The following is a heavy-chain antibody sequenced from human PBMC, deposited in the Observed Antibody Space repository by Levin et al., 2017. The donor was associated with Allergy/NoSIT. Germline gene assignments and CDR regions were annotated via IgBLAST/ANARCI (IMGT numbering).Heavy chain of an antibody. CDR1: GFIFSNYA. J-gene: IGHJ4*02. CDR2: ISGGGGST. CDR3: AVHRWADRGFDY. Sequence: HTGGSLRLSCAGSGFIFSNYALNWVRQAPGKGLEWVSGISGGGGSTYYADSVTGRFTISRDNTKNTQSLQMNSLRAEDTAVYYCAVHRWADRGFDYWGPGTLVIVSS. V-gene: IGHV3-23*01. D-gene: IGHD4-23*01.